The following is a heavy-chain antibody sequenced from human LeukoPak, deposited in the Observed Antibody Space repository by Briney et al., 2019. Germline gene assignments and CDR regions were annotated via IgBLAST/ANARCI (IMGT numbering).Heavy chain of an antibody. Sequence: SGGPLRLSCAASGFTFSSYDMHWLRQATGKGLEWVSANDTACDTYYPGSMKGRFTISRENAKNSLYLQMNSLRDGDTDVYYCERGSSGSWSYARIVGYYYYMDVWGKGTTVTVSS. J-gene: IGHJ6*03. D-gene: IGHD3-10*01. V-gene: IGHV3-13*01. CDR2: NDTACDT. CDR3: ERGSSGSWSYARIVGYYYYMDV. CDR1: GFTFSSYD.